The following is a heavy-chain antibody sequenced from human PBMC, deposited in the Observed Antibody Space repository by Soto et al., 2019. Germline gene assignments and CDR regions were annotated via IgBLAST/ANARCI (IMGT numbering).Heavy chain of an antibody. Sequence: GESRKISCKGSGYSFTSYWISWVRQMPGKGLEWMGRIDPSDSYTNYSPSFQGHVTISADKSISTAYLQWSSLKASDTAMYYCARNPSIYVWGSYRNFYGMDVWGQGTTVTVSS. CDR3: ARNPSIYVWGSYRNFYGMDV. CDR1: GYSFTSYW. CDR2: IDPSDSYT. V-gene: IGHV5-10-1*01. J-gene: IGHJ6*02. D-gene: IGHD3-16*02.